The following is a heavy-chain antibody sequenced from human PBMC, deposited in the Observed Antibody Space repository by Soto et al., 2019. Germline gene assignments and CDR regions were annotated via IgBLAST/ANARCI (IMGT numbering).Heavy chain of an antibody. J-gene: IGHJ4*02. D-gene: IGHD6-13*01. CDR3: ARISILSIAAAGYYFDY. CDR1: GYSFTSYW. Sequence: GESLKISFKGSGYSFTSYWIGWVRQMPGKGLEWMGIIYPGDSDTRYSPSFQGQVTISADKSISTAYLQWSSLKASDTAMYYCARISILSIAAAGYYFDYWGQGTLVTVSS. V-gene: IGHV5-51*01. CDR2: IYPGDSDT.